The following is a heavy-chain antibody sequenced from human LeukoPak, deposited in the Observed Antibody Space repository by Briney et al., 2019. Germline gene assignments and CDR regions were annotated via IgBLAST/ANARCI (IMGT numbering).Heavy chain of an antibody. CDR2: ISGSGGST. Sequence: GGSLRLSCAASGFTFSSYAMSWVRQAPGKGLEWVSAISGSGGSTYYADSVKGRFTISRDNSKNTLYLQMNSLRAEDTAVYYCAKDLRLLQFFPDAFDMWGQGTMVTVSS. D-gene: IGHD1-26*01. J-gene: IGHJ3*02. V-gene: IGHV3-23*01. CDR1: GFTFSSYA. CDR3: AKDLRLLQFFPDAFDM.